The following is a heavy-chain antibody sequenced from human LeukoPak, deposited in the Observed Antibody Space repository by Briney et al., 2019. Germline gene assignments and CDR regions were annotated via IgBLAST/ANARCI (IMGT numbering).Heavy chain of an antibody. CDR1: GFTFSSYA. J-gene: IGHJ6*02. V-gene: IGHV3-30-3*01. Sequence: GGSLRLSCAASGFTFSSYAMHWVRQAPGKGLEWVAVISYDGSNKYYADSVKGRFTISRDNSKNTLYLQMNSLRAEDTAVYYCAKEIWGYSGYDYNYGMDVWGQGTTVTVSS. CDR3: AKEIWGYSGYDYNYGMDV. D-gene: IGHD5-12*01. CDR2: ISYDGSNK.